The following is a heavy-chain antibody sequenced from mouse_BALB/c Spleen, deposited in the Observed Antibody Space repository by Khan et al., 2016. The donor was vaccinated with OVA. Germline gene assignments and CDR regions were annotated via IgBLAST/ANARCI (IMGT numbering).Heavy chain of an antibody. Sequence: EVQLQESGPDLVKPSQSLSLTCTVTGYSITSDYAWNWIRQFPGNKLEWMGYISYSGRTSYNPSLKSRISITRDTSKNQFFLQLNSVTTEDTATYSCARSVTITTVVATDFDYWGQGTTLTVSS. CDR1: GYSITSDYA. D-gene: IGHD1-1*01. V-gene: IGHV3-2*02. CDR3: ARSVTITTVVATDFDY. J-gene: IGHJ2*01. CDR2: ISYSGRT.